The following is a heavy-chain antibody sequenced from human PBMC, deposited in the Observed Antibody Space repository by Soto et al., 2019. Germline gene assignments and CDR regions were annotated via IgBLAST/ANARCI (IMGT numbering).Heavy chain of an antibody. V-gene: IGHV3-23*01. J-gene: IGHJ4*02. CDR2: ISARGGSL. Sequence: EVQLLESGGGLVQPGGSLRLACTASGFSFSSYAMVWVRQAPGKGLEWVSVISARGGSLYFADSVKGRFTISRDNSKNVLSLEMNNLRAEDTATYFCAKGSIEYRASVDHWGQGTVVLVSS. CDR1: GFSFSSYA. D-gene: IGHD5-12*01. CDR3: AKGSIEYRASVDH.